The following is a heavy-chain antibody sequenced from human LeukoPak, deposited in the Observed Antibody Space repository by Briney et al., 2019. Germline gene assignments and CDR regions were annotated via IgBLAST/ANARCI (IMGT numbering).Heavy chain of an antibody. J-gene: IGHJ6*02. CDR1: GGTFSSYA. D-gene: IGHD2-21*02. V-gene: IGHV1-69*13. CDR2: IIPIFGTA. CDR3: ARACGGDCYSHYYYYGMDV. Sequence: GASVKVSCKASGGTFSSYAISWVRQAPGQGLEWMGGIIPIFGTANYAQKFQGRVTITADESTSTAYMELSSLRSEDTAVYYCARACGGDCYSHYYYYGMDVWGQGTTVTVSS.